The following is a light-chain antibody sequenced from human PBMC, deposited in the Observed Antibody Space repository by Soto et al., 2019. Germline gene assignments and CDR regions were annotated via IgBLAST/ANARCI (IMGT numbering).Light chain of an antibody. V-gene: IGKV3-11*01. Sequence: EIVLTQSPGTLSLSPGERATLSCRASQSVSSYLAWYQQKPGQAPGLLIYDASNRATVIPARFSGSGSGTDFTLTISSLEPEDFAIYYWQQRTNWPRVTFGQGTKVDI. CDR2: DAS. CDR3: QQRTNWPRVT. CDR1: QSVSSY. J-gene: IGKJ1*01.